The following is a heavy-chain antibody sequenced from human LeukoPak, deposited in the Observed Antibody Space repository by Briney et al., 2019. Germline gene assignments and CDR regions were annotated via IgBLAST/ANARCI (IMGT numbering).Heavy chain of an antibody. D-gene: IGHD2-2*01. Sequence: GRSLRLSCAASGFTFSSYGMHWVRQAPGKGLEWVAVISFDGSSKDYAESVKGRFTISRDNSKNTLYLQMNSLRVEDTAVYYCAKAADQYYYYYFNYMDVWGKGTTVTVSS. CDR1: GFTFSSYG. CDR3: AKAADQYYYYYFNYMDV. V-gene: IGHV3-30*18. J-gene: IGHJ6*03. CDR2: ISFDGSSK.